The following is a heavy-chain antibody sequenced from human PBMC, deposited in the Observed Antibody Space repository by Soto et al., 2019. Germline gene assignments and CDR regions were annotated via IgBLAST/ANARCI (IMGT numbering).Heavy chain of an antibody. CDR1: GGSISSSSYY. J-gene: IGHJ4*02. D-gene: IGHD1-7*01. Sequence: SETLSLTCTVSGGSISSSSYYWGWIRQPPGKGLEWIGSIYYSGSTYYNPSLKSRVTISVDTSKNQFSLKLSSVTAADTAVYYCARQEGDWNYEVGGTWFDYWGQRTLVTVSS. CDR2: IYYSGST. CDR3: ARQEGDWNYEVGGTWFDY. V-gene: IGHV4-39*01.